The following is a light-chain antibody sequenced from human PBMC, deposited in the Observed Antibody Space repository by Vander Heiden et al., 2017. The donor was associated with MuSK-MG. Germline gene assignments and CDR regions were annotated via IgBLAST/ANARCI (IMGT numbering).Light chain of an antibody. V-gene: IGKV1-9*01. CDR1: QGISSY. J-gene: IGKJ5*01. CDR2: AAS. CDR3: QQLYSYPPIT. Sequence: DLQLTQSPSFLSASVGDRVPITCRASQGISSYLAWYQQKPGKAPKLLIYAASTLQSGGPSRFSGSGCGTEFTLTISSRQPEDYATYYCQQLYSYPPITFGQGTQLESK.